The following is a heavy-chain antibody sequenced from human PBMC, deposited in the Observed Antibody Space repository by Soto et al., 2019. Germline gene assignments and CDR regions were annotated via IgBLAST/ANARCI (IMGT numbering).Heavy chain of an antibody. Sequence: PGGSLRLSCAASGFAFSSYGMHWVRQAPGKGLEWVAVIWYDGSNKYYADSVKGRFTISRDNSKNTLYLQMNSLRAEDTAVYYCARGDYGSGSYCYYYYGMDVRGQGTTVTVSS. CDR1: GFAFSSYG. V-gene: IGHV3-33*01. CDR2: IWYDGSNK. J-gene: IGHJ6*02. D-gene: IGHD3-10*01. CDR3: ARGDYGSGSYCYYYYGMDV.